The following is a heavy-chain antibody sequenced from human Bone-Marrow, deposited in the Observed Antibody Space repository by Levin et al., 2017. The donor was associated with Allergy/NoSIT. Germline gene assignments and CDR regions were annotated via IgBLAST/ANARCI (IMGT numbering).Heavy chain of an antibody. Sequence: GGSLRLSCAASGFTFSDYYMSWIRQAPGKGLEWVSYISSSGDTLFYADAVKGRFTISRDNAKNSLDLQMNSLRVEDTAVYYCATSGYYDMLTGYHYYYYAMDVWGQGTTVTVSS. CDR1: GFTFSDYY. J-gene: IGHJ6*02. CDR2: ISSSGDTL. V-gene: IGHV3-11*01. D-gene: IGHD3-9*01. CDR3: ATSGYYDMLTGYHYYYYAMDV.